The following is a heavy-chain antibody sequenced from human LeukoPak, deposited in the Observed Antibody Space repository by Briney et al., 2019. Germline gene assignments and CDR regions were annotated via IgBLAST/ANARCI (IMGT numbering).Heavy chain of an antibody. J-gene: IGHJ4*02. D-gene: IGHD2-2*01. CDR1: GGTFSSYA. CDR3: ARDKEICSSTSCYSNDY. V-gene: IGHV1-69*05. Sequence: ASVKVSCKASGGTFSSYAISWVRQAPGQGLEWMGGIIPIFGTANYAQKFQGRVTITTDESTSTAYMELSSLRSEDTAVYYCARDKEICSSTSCYSNDYWGQGTLVTVSS. CDR2: IIPIFGTA.